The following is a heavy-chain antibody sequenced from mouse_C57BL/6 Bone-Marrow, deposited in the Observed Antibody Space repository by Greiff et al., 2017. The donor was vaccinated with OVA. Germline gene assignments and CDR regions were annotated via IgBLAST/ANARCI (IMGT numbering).Heavy chain of an antibody. J-gene: IGHJ2*01. CDR2: IYPRSGNT. CDR1: GYTFTSYG. V-gene: IGHV1-81*01. D-gene: IGHD1-1*01. Sequence: VQLQQSGAELARPGASVKLSCTASGYTFTSYGISWVKQRTGQGLEWIGVIYPRSGNTYYHETLKGKAPLTADKSSSTAYMELRSLTAEDTAVYSRARPYYYGSGNDWGQGTTLTVSS. CDR3: ARPYYYGSGND.